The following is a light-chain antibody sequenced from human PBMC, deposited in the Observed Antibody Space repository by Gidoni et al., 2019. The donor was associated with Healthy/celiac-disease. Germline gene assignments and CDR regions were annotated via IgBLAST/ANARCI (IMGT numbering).Light chain of an antibody. CDR1: QSISSW. CDR2: KAS. J-gene: IGKJ2*01. CDR3: QQYNSYGMYT. Sequence: DIQMTQSPSTLPASVGDRVTITCRASQSISSWLAWYQQKPGKAPKLLIYKASSLESGVPSRFSGSGSGTEFTLTISSLQPDDFATYYCQQYNSYGMYTFGQGTKLEIK. V-gene: IGKV1-5*03.